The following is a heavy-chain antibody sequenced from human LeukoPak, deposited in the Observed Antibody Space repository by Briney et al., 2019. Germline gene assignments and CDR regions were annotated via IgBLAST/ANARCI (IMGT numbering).Heavy chain of an antibody. J-gene: IGHJ4*02. V-gene: IGHV3-23*01. CDR2: ISGSGGVT. CDR3: AKGPLTEVAGTTWDY. D-gene: IGHD6-19*01. Sequence: GGSLRLSCAVTGLTFRNYAMSWVRQAPGRGPEWVSDISGSGGVTHYADSVKGRFSISRDNSKNTLHLQMSSLRAEDTAVYYCAKGPLTEVAGTTWDYWGQGTLVTVSS. CDR1: GLTFRNYA.